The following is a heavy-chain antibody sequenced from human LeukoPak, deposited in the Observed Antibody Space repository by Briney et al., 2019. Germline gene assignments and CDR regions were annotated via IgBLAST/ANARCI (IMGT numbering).Heavy chain of an antibody. CDR3: ARGDVLRFLEWLFDY. D-gene: IGHD3-3*01. Sequence: GASVKVSCKASGYTFTSYYMHWLRQAPGQGLEWMGIINPSGGSTSYAQKFQGRVTMTRDTSTSTVYMELSSLRSEDTAVYYCARGDVLRFLEWLFDYWGQGTLVTVSS. V-gene: IGHV1-46*03. CDR2: INPSGGST. J-gene: IGHJ4*02. CDR1: GYTFTSYY.